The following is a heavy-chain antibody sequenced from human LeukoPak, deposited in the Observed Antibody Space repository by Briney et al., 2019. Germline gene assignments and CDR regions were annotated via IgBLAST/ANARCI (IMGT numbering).Heavy chain of an antibody. V-gene: IGHV3-74*01. D-gene: IGHD2-2*01. J-gene: IGHJ4*02. Sequence: PGRSLRLSCAVSGFTFSSYWMHGVRHPPGRGLVGVSGINSDGSSTSYADSEKGRFTISRDNAKNTMYLQMNGLRAEDTAVYYCARSHPDCSSTSCYRYFDYWGQGALVTVSS. CDR2: INSDGSST. CDR1: GFTFSSYW. CDR3: ARSHPDCSSTSCYRYFDY.